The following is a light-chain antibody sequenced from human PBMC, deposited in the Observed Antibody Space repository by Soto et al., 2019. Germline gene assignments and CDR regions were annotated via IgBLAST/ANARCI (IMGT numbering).Light chain of an antibody. CDR3: QQRSNWTIT. CDR1: PSVNAY. J-gene: IGKJ5*01. V-gene: IGKV3-11*01. CDR2: DAS. Sequence: DIVWTQSPVTLSLSPGERATVSCRASPSVNAYLAWYQKKPGQDPRILIYDASVRATGIPARFSGSGSGTDFNLTISRLETEDSAVYECQQRSNWTITFGQGTRLEIK.